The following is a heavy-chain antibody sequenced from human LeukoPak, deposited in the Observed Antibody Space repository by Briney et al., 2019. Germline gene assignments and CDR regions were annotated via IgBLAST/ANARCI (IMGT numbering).Heavy chain of an antibody. Sequence: PSETLSLTCTVSGGSISSSSYYWGWIRQPPGKGLEWIGTIYYIGNTYYNPSLKSRVTISVDTSKNQFSLKLSSVTAADTAVYYCARRMRSSVSPVGYFQHWGQDTLVTVSS. J-gene: IGHJ1*01. CDR1: GGSISSSSYY. V-gene: IGHV4-39*01. D-gene: IGHD5/OR15-5a*01. CDR2: IYYIGNT. CDR3: ARRMRSSVSPVGYFQH.